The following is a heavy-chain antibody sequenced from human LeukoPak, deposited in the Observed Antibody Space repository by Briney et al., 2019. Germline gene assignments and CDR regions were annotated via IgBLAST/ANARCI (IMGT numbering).Heavy chain of an antibody. CDR3: ATPTEQQLALPFDY. D-gene: IGHD6-13*01. Sequence: GGSLRLSCAASGFTFSSYGMHWVRQAPGKGLEWVAVISYDGSNKYYADSVKGRFTISRDNSKNTLYLQMNSLRAEDTAVYYCATPTEQQLALPFDYWGQGTLVTVSS. CDR1: GFTFSSYG. CDR2: ISYDGSNK. J-gene: IGHJ4*02. V-gene: IGHV3-30*03.